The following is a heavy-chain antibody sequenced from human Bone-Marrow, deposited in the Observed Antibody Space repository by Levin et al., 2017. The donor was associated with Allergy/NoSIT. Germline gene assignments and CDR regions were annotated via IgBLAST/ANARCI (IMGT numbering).Heavy chain of an antibody. D-gene: IGHD5-18*01. CDR1: GFSLNGGGVG. Sequence: SGPTLVKPTQTLTLTCTFSGFSLNGGGVGVGWVRQPPGQGLEWLALIYWDGDERFSPSLKTRLTITKDTSQNQVVLKMTNMGPLDTATYYCAHRPTSTGIPKNWFDPWGPGTLVTVSS. V-gene: IGHV2-5*02. J-gene: IGHJ5*02. CDR3: AHRPTSTGIPKNWFDP. CDR2: IYWDGDE.